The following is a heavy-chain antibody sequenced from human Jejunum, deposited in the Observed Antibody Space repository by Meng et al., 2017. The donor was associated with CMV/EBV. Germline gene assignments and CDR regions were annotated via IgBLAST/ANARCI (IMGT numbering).Heavy chain of an antibody. Sequence: AASGFPFSSYAISWMRQAPGKGLEWVSGISTSGETRNYADSVKGRFTISRDNSKNTLYLQMNSLRAEDTAVYYCVKDPSTVAAAYWGQGTLVTVSS. V-gene: IGHV3-23*01. D-gene: IGHD4-11*01. CDR2: ISTSGETR. J-gene: IGHJ4*02. CDR3: VKDPSTVAAAY. CDR1: GFPFSSYA.